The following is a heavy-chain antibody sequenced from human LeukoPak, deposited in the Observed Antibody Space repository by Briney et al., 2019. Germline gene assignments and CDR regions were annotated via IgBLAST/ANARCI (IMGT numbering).Heavy chain of an antibody. CDR3: ARGQIPYVVVTSLNYFDY. D-gene: IGHD2-21*02. J-gene: IGHJ4*02. CDR2: IYYSGST. V-gene: IGHV4-39*07. Sequence: PSETLSLTCTVSGGSISSSSYYWGWIRQPPGKGLEWIGSIYYSGSTYYNPSLKSRVTIYVDTSKNQFSLKVSSVTAADTAVYYCARGQIPYVVVTSLNYFDYWGQGTLVTVSS. CDR1: GGSISSSSYY.